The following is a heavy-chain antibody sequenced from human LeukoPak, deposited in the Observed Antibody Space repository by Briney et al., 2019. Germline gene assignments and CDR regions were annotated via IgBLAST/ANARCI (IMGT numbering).Heavy chain of an antibody. Sequence: SETLSLTCTVSGGSISGYYWSWIRQPPGKRLEWIGCIYYSGSTNYNPSLKSRVTISVDTPENQFSLKLSSVTAADTAVYYCAREVMVYTIPLNYYYMDVWGRGTTVTVSS. CDR3: AREVMVYTIPLNYYYMDV. D-gene: IGHD2-8*01. V-gene: IGHV4-59*01. CDR2: IYYSGST. J-gene: IGHJ6*03. CDR1: GGSISGYY.